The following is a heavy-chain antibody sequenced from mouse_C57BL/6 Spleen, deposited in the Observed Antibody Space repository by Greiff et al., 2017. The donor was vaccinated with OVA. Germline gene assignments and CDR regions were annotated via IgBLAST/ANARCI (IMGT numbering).Heavy chain of an antibody. CDR3: ARDPYGSSSYYYAMDY. Sequence: EVKVVESGGGLVKPGGSLKLSCAASGFTFSSYAMSWVRQTPEKRLEWVATISDGGSYTYYPDNVKGRFTISRDNAKNNLYLQMSHLKSEDTAMYYCARDPYGSSSYYYAMDYWGQGTSVTVSS. J-gene: IGHJ4*01. V-gene: IGHV5-4*01. CDR2: ISDGGSYT. D-gene: IGHD1-1*01. CDR1: GFTFSSYA.